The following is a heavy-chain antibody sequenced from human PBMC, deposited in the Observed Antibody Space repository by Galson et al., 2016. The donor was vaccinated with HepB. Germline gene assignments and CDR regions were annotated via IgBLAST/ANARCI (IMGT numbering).Heavy chain of an antibody. J-gene: IGHJ6*02. Sequence: SLRLSCAASGFTVSTNYMSWVRQAPGKGLEWVSVIYGGGSTTYADSVRGRFTISRHNSKNTLYLQMNSLRTGDTAVYYCARPLPNVGYGMDVWGQGTTVTVSS. CDR3: ARPLPNVGYGMDV. CDR2: IYGGGST. V-gene: IGHV3-53*04. D-gene: IGHD2-15*01. CDR1: GFTVSTNY.